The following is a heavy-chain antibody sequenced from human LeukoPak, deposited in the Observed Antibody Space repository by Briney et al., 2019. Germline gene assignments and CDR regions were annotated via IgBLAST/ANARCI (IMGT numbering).Heavy chain of an antibody. CDR3: AINYYDSSGYPSYY. Sequence: GGSLRLSCAASGFTFSSYEMNWVRQAPGKGLEWVSYISSSGSTIYYADSVKGRFTISRDNAKNSLYLQMNSLRAEDTAVYYCAINYYDSSGYPSYYWGQGTLVTVSS. V-gene: IGHV3-48*03. CDR1: GFTFSSYE. CDR2: ISSSGSTI. J-gene: IGHJ4*02. D-gene: IGHD3-22*01.